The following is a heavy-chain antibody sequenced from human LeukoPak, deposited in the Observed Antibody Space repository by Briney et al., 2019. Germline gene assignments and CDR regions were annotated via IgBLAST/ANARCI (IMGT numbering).Heavy chain of an antibody. CDR3: ARGFDP. CDR1: GGSITSSPYH. V-gene: IGHV4-39*07. CDR2: VSHSGAT. Sequence: SETLSLTCTVSGGSITSSPYHWAWIRQPPGRGPEWIGTVSHSGATQYNPSLTSRVTISLDTSKNQFSLSLNSVTAADTAVYYCARGFDPWGQGTLVTVSS. J-gene: IGHJ5*02.